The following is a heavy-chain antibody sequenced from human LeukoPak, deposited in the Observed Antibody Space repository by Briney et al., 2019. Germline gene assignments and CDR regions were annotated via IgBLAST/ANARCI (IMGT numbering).Heavy chain of an antibody. V-gene: IGHV3-20*04. CDR2: INWNGGST. Sequence: GGSLRLSCAASGFTFSSYSMNWVRQAPGKGLEWVSNINWNGGSTSYAESVKGRFTISRDNAKNSLYLQMNSLRAEDTAFYYCARGEPYYYDSTGVNYYYMDVWGKGTTVTVSS. D-gene: IGHD3-22*01. CDR3: ARGEPYYYDSTGVNYYYMDV. CDR1: GFTFSSYS. J-gene: IGHJ6*03.